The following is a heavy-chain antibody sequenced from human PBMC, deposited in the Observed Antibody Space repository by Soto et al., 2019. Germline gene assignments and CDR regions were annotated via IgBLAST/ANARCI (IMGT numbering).Heavy chain of an antibody. CDR3: ARARQYYDCELDP. J-gene: IGHJ5*02. D-gene: IGHD3-22*01. CDR1: GGSISSNNYY. Sequence: SETLSLTCTVSGGSISSNNYYWGWIRQPPGKGLEWIGYIYYSGSTNYNPSLKSRVTISLDTSENQFSLKLTSVTATDTAIYYCARARQYYDCELDPWGQGTLVTVSS. V-gene: IGHV4-61*05. CDR2: IYYSGST.